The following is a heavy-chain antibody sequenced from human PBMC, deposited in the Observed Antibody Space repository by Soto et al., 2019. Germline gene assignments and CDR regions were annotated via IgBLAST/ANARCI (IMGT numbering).Heavy chain of an antibody. CDR1: GGSISSSSYY. J-gene: IGHJ5*02. CDR2: IYYSGST. D-gene: IGHD3-22*01. Sequence: LSLTCTVSGGSISSSSYYWGWIRQPPGKGLEWIGSIYYSGSTYYNPSLKSRVTISVDTSKNQFSLKLSSVTAADTAVYYCARRVNYYDSSGYYNWFDPWGQGTLVTVSS. CDR3: ARRVNYYDSSGYYNWFDP. V-gene: IGHV4-39*01.